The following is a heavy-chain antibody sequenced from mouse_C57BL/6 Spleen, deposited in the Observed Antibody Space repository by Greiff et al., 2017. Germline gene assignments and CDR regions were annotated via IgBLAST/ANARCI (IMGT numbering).Heavy chain of an antibody. CDR2: IDPSDSET. Sequence: QVQLQQPGAELVRPGSSVKLSCKASGYTFTSYWMHWVKQRPIQGLEWIGNIDPSDSETHYNQKFKDKATLTVDKSSSTAYMQLSSLTSEDSAVYYCARADSNYEGYYAMDYWGQGTSVTVSS. CDR3: ARADSNYEGYYAMDY. V-gene: IGHV1-52*01. D-gene: IGHD2-5*01. J-gene: IGHJ4*01. CDR1: GYTFTSYW.